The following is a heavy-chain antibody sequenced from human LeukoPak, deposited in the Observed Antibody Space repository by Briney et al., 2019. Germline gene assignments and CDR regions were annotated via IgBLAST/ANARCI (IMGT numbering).Heavy chain of an antibody. CDR2: ISNSGST. V-gene: IGHV4-59*08. J-gene: IGHJ4*02. CDR1: GDSIRGYY. Sequence: SETLSLTWTVSGDSIRGYYWSWIRQPPGKGLESIGHISNSGSTNYNPSLKGRVTMAIDMSKNQFSLWVNSVTAADTAVYYCARHDSSGFYYFDCWGQGALVTVSS. D-gene: IGHD6-6*01. CDR3: ARHDSSGFYYFDC.